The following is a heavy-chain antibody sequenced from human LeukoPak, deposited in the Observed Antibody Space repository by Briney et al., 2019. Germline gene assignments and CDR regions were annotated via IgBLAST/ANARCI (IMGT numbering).Heavy chain of an antibody. D-gene: IGHD6-13*01. Sequence: ASVKVSCKASGYTFTSYGISWVRQDPGQGLEWMGWISAYNGNTNYAQKLQGRVTMTTDTSTSTAYMELRSLRSDDTAVYYCARVETIAAAGNWFDPWGQGTLVTVSS. CDR2: ISAYNGNT. CDR3: ARVETIAAAGNWFDP. V-gene: IGHV1-18*01. J-gene: IGHJ5*02. CDR1: GYTFTSYG.